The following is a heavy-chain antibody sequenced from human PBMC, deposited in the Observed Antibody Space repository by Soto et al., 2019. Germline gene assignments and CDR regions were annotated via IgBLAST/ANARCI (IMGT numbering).Heavy chain of an antibody. Sequence: SETLSLTCAVSGYSIGSGFYWDWIRQAPGKGLEWIGSFYHRGSTHYNPSLKSRVTISVDTSKNQFSLSLNSVTASDTAVYYCVSQRTSVLTQPYFDYWGPGALVTVSS. D-gene: IGHD2-8*01. CDR3: VSQRTSVLTQPYFDY. V-gene: IGHV4-38-2*01. CDR1: GYSIGSGFY. CDR2: FYHRGST. J-gene: IGHJ4*02.